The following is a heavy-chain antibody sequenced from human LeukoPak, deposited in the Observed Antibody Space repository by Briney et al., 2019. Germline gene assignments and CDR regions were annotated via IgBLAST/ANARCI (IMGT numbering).Heavy chain of an antibody. CDR2: IHTSGST. D-gene: IGHD6-19*01. CDR3: ARVRLGRGLDY. Sequence: SETLSLTCTVSGDSISSSYWGWIRQPAGKGLEWIGRIHTSGSTYYSRSLKSRATMSVDTSTNQFSLKLSSVTAADTAMYYCARVRLGRGLDYWGQGTLVTVSS. V-gene: IGHV4-4*07. J-gene: IGHJ4*02. CDR1: GDSISSSY.